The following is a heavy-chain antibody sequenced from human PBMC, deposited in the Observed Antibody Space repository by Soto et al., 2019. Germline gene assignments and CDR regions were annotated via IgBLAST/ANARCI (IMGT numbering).Heavy chain of an antibody. CDR3: TRRYIPQASNYYYGMDV. CDR2: IYPGDSDT. CDR1: GYSFPTYW. D-gene: IGHD1-20*01. Sequence: ECLKVSWNGSGYSFPTYWIIRVRQMPGKGLELMGIIYPGDSDTRYSPSFQGLVTISVDKSISATYLQSSSLKASDTAMYYCTRRYIPQASNYYYGMDVWGQGTTVTGSS. V-gene: IGHV5-51*01. J-gene: IGHJ6*02.